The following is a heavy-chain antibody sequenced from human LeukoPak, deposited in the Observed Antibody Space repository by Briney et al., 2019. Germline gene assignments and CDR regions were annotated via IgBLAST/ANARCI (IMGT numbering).Heavy chain of an antibody. J-gene: IGHJ4*02. CDR3: ARDIQYSSSSPFDY. D-gene: IGHD6-6*01. V-gene: IGHV3-7*01. Sequence: GGSLRLSCAASGFTFSSHWMSWVRQAPGKGLEWVAYIKQDASDKYYVDSMKGRFTISRDNAKNSLYLQMNSLRAEDTAVYYCARDIQYSSSSPFDYWGQGTLVTVSS. CDR1: GFTFSSHW. CDR2: IKQDASDK.